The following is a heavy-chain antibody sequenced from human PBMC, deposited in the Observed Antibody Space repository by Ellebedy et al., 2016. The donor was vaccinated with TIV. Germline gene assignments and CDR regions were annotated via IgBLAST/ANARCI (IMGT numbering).Heavy chain of an antibody. CDR1: GGSISPHY. D-gene: IGHD3-10*01. Sequence: MPSDTLSLTCTVSGGSISPHYWSWIRQPPGKGRQWVGFISYSGSTNYNPSLTSRVTISVDTSKNQFSLRLRSVTAADTGVYYCARERITMARDGMDVWGQGTTVTVSS. J-gene: IGHJ6*02. CDR2: ISYSGST. V-gene: IGHV4-59*11. CDR3: ARERITMARDGMDV.